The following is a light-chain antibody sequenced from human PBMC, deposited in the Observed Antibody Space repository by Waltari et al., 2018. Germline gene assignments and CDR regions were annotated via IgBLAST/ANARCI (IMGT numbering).Light chain of an antibody. Sequence: QSALTQPASVSGHPGQSITISCPGTDRDVGDYDFVSWYQQHPGKAPNLIIYEVSNRPSGISNRFSASKSGNTASLTISGLQAEDEADYYCSSYTTSSAPGVFGTGTRVTVL. CDR3: SSYTTSSAPGV. CDR1: DRDVGDYDF. V-gene: IGLV2-14*01. CDR2: EVS. J-gene: IGLJ1*01.